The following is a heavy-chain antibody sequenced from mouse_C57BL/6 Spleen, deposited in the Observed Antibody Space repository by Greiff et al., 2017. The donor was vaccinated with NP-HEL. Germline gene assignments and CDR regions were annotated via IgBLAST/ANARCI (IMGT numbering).Heavy chain of an antibody. Sequence: EVKVEESGGGLVKPGGSLKLSCAASGFTFSSYAMSWVRQTPEKRLEWVATISDGGSYTYYPDNVKGRFTISRDNAKNNLYLQMSHLKSEDTAMYYCARDSSLLRYPGYWGQGTTLTVSS. J-gene: IGHJ2*01. V-gene: IGHV5-4*01. D-gene: IGHD1-1*01. CDR3: ARDSSLLRYPGY. CDR1: GFTFSSYA. CDR2: ISDGGSYT.